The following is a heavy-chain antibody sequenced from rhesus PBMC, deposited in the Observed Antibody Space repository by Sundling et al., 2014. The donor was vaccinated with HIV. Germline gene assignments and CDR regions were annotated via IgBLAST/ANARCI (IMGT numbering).Heavy chain of an antibody. Sequence: QVQLQESGPGLVKPSETLPLTCAVSGASISSHYWSWIRQAPGKGLEWIGRIYGGGGSTDYNPSLKSRVTISTDTSKNQFSLKLSSVTAADTAVYFCARDLVGSFDYWGQGVLVTVSS. CDR3: ARDLVGSFDY. CDR1: GASISSHY. V-gene: IGHV4S2*01. CDR2: IYGGGGST. J-gene: IGHJ4*01. D-gene: IGHD1-44*01.